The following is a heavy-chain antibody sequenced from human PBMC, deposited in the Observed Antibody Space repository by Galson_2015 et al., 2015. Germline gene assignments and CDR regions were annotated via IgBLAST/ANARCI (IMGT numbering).Heavy chain of an antibody. Sequence: PGKGLEWIGSIFYEGNTQYSGNTYHSPSLKSRVTISVDASSSRFSLNLTPVSAADTAVYYCARLPNVVVLVAGTDWGQGTLVTVSS. V-gene: IGHV4-39*01. CDR3: ARLPNVVVLVAGTD. J-gene: IGHJ4*02. CDR2: IFYEGNTQYSGNT. D-gene: IGHD2-15*01.